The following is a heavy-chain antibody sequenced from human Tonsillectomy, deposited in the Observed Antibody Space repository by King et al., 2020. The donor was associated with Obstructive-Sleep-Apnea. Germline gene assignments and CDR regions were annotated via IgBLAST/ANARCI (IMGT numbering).Heavy chain of an antibody. CDR1: GGSISSYY. Sequence: QLQESGPGLVKPSETLSLTCTVSGGSISSYYWSWIRQPPGKGLEWIGYIYYSGSTNYNPSLKSRVTISVDTSKNQFSLKLSSVTAADTAVYYCATTTRGGYSSGWYDYWGQGTLVTVSS. CDR2: IYYSGST. V-gene: IGHV4-59*08. J-gene: IGHJ4*02. D-gene: IGHD6-19*01. CDR3: ATTTRGGYSSGWYDY.